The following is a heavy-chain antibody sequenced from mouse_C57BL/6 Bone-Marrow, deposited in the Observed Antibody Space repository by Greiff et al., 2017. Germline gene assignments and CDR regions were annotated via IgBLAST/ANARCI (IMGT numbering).Heavy chain of an antibody. D-gene: IGHD1-1*02. CDR1: GFNIKDDY. CDR3: TTSGGY. Sequence: EVMLVESGAELVRPGASVKLSCTASGFNIKDDYMHWVKQRPEQGLEWIGWIDPENGDTEYASKFQGKATITADTSSNTAYLQLSSLTSEDTAVYYYTTSGGYWGQGTTLTVSS. V-gene: IGHV14-4*01. J-gene: IGHJ2*01. CDR2: IDPENGDT.